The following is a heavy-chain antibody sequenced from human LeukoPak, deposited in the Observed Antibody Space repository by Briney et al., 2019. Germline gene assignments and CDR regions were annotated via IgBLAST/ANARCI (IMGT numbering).Heavy chain of an antibody. CDR1: GGSLSSSSYY. V-gene: IGHV4-39*07. D-gene: IGHD1-26*01. J-gene: IGHJ4*02. Sequence: SETLSLTCTVSGGSLSSSSYYWGWIRQPPGKGLEWIGNIYYSVTTYYNPSLRSRLTISVDTSKNQFSLKLNSVTAADTAVYYCARGGSDWGNYFDYWGQGTLVTVSS. CDR2: IYYSVTT. CDR3: ARGGSDWGNYFDY.